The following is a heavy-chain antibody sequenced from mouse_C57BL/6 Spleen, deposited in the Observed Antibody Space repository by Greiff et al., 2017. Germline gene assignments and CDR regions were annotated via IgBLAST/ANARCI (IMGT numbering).Heavy chain of an antibody. J-gene: IGHJ3*01. Sequence: VQLKQSGTVLARPGASVKMSCKTSGYTFTSYWMHWVKQRPGQGLEWIGAIYPGNSDTSYNQKFKGKAKLTAVTSASTAYMELSSLTNADSAVYYWTRPYYYGSSERFAYWGQGTLVTVSA. V-gene: IGHV1-5*01. D-gene: IGHD1-1*01. CDR1: GYTFTSYW. CDR3: TRPYYYGSSERFAY. CDR2: IYPGNSDT.